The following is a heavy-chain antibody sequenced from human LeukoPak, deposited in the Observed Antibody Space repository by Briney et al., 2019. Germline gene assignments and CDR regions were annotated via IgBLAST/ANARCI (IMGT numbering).Heavy chain of an antibody. D-gene: IGHD2-15*01. V-gene: IGHV5-51*01. Sequence: GESLQISCKGSGYSFTSYWIGWVRQMPGKGLEWMGIIYPGDSDTRYSPSFQGQVTISADKSISTAYLQWSSLKASDTAMYYCARLPEGWFYSCYFDYWGQGTLVTVSS. CDR2: IYPGDSDT. CDR3: ARLPEGWFYSCYFDY. CDR1: GYSFTSYW. J-gene: IGHJ4*02.